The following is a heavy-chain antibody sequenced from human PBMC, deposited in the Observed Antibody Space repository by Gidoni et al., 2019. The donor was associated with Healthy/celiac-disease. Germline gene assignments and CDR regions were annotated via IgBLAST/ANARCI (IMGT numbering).Heavy chain of an antibody. CDR2: ISSSSSYT. J-gene: IGHJ4*02. D-gene: IGHD2-2*01. CDR3: ARYIVVVPAAPLDY. V-gene: IGHV3-11*06. Sequence: QVQLVESGGGLVKPGGSLKPSFSASGFPFSDYYMSWVRPAPGKGLEWVSYISSSSSYTNYADSVKGRFTISRDNAKNSLYLQMNSLRAEDTAVYYCARYIVVVPAAPLDYWGQGTLVTVSS. CDR1: GFPFSDYY.